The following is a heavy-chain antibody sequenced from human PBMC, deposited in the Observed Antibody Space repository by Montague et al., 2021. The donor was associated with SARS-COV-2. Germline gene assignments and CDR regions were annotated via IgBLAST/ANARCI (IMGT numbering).Heavy chain of an antibody. CDR3: ARQYGDYSDNAFTI. J-gene: IGHJ3*02. V-gene: IGHV4-39*01. D-gene: IGHD4-17*01. CDR1: GDSIGSKGYY. CDR2: IYSGGTVSYSGTT. Sequence: SETLSLTCSVSGDSIGSKGYYWDWIRQSPGKGLEWIGTIYSGGTVSYSGTTYYNPSLKSRVTISVDTSKNQFSLKLTSVTASDTAIYYCARQYGDYSDNAFTIWGQGTMVIVSS.